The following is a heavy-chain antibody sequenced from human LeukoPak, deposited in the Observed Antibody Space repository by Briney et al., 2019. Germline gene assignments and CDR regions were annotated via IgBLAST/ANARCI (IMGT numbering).Heavy chain of an antibody. J-gene: IGHJ4*02. Sequence: GGSLRLSCAASGFTFSDYYMSWIRQAPGKGLEWVSYISSSGSTIYHADSVKGRFTISRDNAKNSLYLQMNSLRAEDTAVYYCARVGSVVAATPPDWGQGTLVTVSS. CDR1: GFTFSDYY. CDR3: ARVGSVVAATPPD. CDR2: ISSSGSTI. D-gene: IGHD2-15*01. V-gene: IGHV3-11*04.